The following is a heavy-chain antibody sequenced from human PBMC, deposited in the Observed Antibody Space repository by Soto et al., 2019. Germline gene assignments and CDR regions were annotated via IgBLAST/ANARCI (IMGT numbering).Heavy chain of an antibody. J-gene: IGHJ4*02. CDR2: IKQDGSAK. Sequence: GSLRLSCASSGFTFSNYWMSWVRQAPGKGLEWVANIKQDGSAKYYVDSVKGRFTISRDNAKNSLYLQVSSLRAEDTAVYYCARDRRRSSSPDFDYWGLGTLVTVSS. CDR1: GFTFSNYW. D-gene: IGHD6-6*01. CDR3: ARDRRRSSSPDFDY. V-gene: IGHV3-7*01.